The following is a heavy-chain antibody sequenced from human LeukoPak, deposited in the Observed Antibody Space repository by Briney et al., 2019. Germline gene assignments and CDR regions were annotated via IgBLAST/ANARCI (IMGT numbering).Heavy chain of an antibody. CDR1: GGSISSSSYY. Sequence: SETLSLTCTVSGGSISSSSYYWGWIRQPPGKGLEWIGSIYYSGSTYYNPSLKSRVTISVDKSKNQFSLKLSSVTAADTAVYYCARSPSGSYPLDYWGQGTLVTVSS. V-gene: IGHV4-39*07. J-gene: IGHJ4*02. CDR2: IYYSGST. D-gene: IGHD1-26*01. CDR3: ARSPSGSYPLDY.